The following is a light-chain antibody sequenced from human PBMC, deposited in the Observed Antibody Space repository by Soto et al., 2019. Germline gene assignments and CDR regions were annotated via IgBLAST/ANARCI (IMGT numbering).Light chain of an antibody. CDR1: TSNIAGNT. CDR3: ATWDDSLHAAG. J-gene: IGLJ7*01. Sequence: QSALTQPPSLSGTPGQRVTISWSGSTSNIAGNTVHWYQHLPETAPKLLIYIDDQRPSGVPDRCSGSKSGTSASLAISGLQSEDDADDYCATWDDSLHAAGFGGVTQLTVL. V-gene: IGLV1-44*01. CDR2: IDD.